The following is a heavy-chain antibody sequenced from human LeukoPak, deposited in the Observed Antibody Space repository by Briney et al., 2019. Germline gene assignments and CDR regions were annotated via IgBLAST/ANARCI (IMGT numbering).Heavy chain of an antibody. V-gene: IGHV4-39*01. J-gene: IGHJ5*02. CDR2: IYYSGST. Sequence: PSETLPLTCTVSGGSISSSSYYWGWLRQPPGTGLEWIGSIYYSGSTYYNPSLKSRVTISVDTSNNQFSLKLSSVTAADTAVYYCARQVGMTAAAVHDPWGQGTLVTVSS. D-gene: IGHD6-25*01. CDR3: ARQVGMTAAAVHDP. CDR1: GGSISSSSYY.